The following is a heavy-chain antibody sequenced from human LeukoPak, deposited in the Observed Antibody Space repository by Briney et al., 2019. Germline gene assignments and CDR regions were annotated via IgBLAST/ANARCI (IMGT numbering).Heavy chain of an antibody. V-gene: IGHV3-74*01. D-gene: IGHD1-26*01. CDR3: ARAPSGYFDY. Sequence: GGSLRLSCAASGFTFSTYWMHWVRQGPGKGLVWVSRINTDVSSTSYADSVKGRFTISRDNAENTLYLQMNSLRAEDTAVYYCARAPSGYFDYWGQGTLVTVSS. CDR2: INTDVSST. CDR1: GFTFSTYW. J-gene: IGHJ4*02.